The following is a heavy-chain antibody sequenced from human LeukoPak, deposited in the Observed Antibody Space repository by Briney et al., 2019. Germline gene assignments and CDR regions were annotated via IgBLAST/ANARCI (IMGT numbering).Heavy chain of an antibody. V-gene: IGHV3-66*01. Sequence: GGSLRLSCAASGFTVSSNYMSWVRQTPGKGLEWVSVIYSGGNTYYADSVKGRFTISRDNSKNTLYLQMNSLRAEDTAVYYCARSQTGSYYDFPQGVDYWGQGTLVTVSS. CDR2: IYSGGNT. D-gene: IGHD3-3*01. J-gene: IGHJ4*02. CDR1: GFTVSSNY. CDR3: ARSQTGSYYDFPQGVDY.